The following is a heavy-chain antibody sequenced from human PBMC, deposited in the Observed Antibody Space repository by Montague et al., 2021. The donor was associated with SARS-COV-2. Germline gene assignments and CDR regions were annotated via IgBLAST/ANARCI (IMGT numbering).Heavy chain of an antibody. V-gene: IGHV4-30-4*08. CDR2: IYYSGST. D-gene: IGHD3-3*01. CDR3: ARGLGNFLDFWSTSDGIDV. J-gene: IGHJ3*01. Sequence: TLSLTCTVSGGSISSSNYYWSWIRQPPGKGLEWIGYIYYSGSTYYXXXLKSRVTISVDTSKNQFSLKLSSVTAADTAVYYCARGLGNFLDFWSTSDGIDVWGQGTTVTVSS. CDR1: GGSISSSNYY.